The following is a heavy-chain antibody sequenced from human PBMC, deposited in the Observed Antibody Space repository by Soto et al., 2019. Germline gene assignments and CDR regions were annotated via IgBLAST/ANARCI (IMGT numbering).Heavy chain of an antibody. D-gene: IGHD3-10*01. V-gene: IGHV3-7*01. CDR1: GFTFSSYW. J-gene: IGHJ6*03. Sequence: GGSLRLSCAASGFTFSSYWMSWVRQAPGKGLEWVANIKQDGSEKYYVDSVKGRFTISRDNAKNSLYLQMNSLRAEDTAVYYCARGPSGSGSYPARYYYYYYMDVWGKGTTVTVSS. CDR3: ARGPSGSGSYPARYYYYYYMDV. CDR2: IKQDGSEK.